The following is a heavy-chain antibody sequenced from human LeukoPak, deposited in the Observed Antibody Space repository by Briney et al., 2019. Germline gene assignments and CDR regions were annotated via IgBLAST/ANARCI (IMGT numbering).Heavy chain of an antibody. Sequence: ASVKVSCKASGYTFTSYYMHWVRQAPGQGLEWMGIINPSGGSTSYAQKFQGRVTMTRDTSTSTVYMELRSLRSDDTAVYYCARLRLYCSGGSCYSPYWYFDLWGRGTLVTVSS. J-gene: IGHJ2*01. D-gene: IGHD2-15*01. CDR1: GYTFTSYY. V-gene: IGHV1-46*01. CDR2: INPSGGST. CDR3: ARLRLYCSGGSCYSPYWYFDL.